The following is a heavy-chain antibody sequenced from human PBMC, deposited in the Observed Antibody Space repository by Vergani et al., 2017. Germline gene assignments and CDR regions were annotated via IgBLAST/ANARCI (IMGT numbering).Heavy chain of an antibody. D-gene: IGHD2-2*01. CDR1: GYTFTGYY. CDR3: ARLGCSSTSCSFDY. CDR2: INPNSGGT. J-gene: IGHJ4*02. V-gene: IGHV1-2*04. Sequence: QVQLVQSGAEVKKPGASVKVSCKASGYTFTGYYMHWVRQAPGQGLEWMGWINPNSGGTNYAQKFQGWVTMTRDTSIRTAYMELSRLRSDETAVYYCARLGCSSTSCSFDYWGQGTLVTVSS.